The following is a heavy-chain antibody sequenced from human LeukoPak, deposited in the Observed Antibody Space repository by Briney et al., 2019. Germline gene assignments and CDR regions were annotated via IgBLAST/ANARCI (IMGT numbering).Heavy chain of an antibody. CDR3: TTAPQRCEPYFDY. D-gene: IGHD2-8*01. CDR1: GVTFSNAW. V-gene: IGHV3-15*01. Sequence: GSLRLSCAASGVTFSNAWMSWVRQAPGKGLEWVGRIKSKTDGGTTDHAAPVKGRFTVSRDDSKNTLYLQMNSLKTEDTAVYYCTTAPQRCEPYFDYWGQGTLVTVSS. CDR2: IKSKTDGGTT. J-gene: IGHJ4*02.